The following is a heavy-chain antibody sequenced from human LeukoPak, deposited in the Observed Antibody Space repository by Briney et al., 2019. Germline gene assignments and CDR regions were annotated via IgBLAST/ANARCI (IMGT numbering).Heavy chain of an antibody. V-gene: IGHV3-23*01. Sequence: TGGSLRLSCAASGFTLSSYAMSWVRQAPGKGLEWVSAISGSGGSTYYADSVTGRFTISRDSSKNTLYLQMNSLRAEDTAVYYCAKCGHDSGSYYNAGYDYWGQGTLVTVSS. D-gene: IGHD3-10*01. CDR3: AKCGHDSGSYYNAGYDY. CDR2: ISGSGGST. CDR1: GFTLSSYA. J-gene: IGHJ4*02.